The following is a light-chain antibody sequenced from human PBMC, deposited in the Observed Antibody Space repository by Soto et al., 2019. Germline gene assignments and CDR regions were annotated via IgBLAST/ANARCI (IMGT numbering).Light chain of an antibody. V-gene: IGKV1-5*03. CDR2: RAS. CDR1: QNVGAW. J-gene: IGKJ1*01. Sequence: DIQMTQFPSTLSASVGDRVTITCRASQNVGAWLAWYQQKPGKAPKVLISRASSLQGGVPSRFSGSGSGTEFTLTISSLQPNDLATYYCLQYNSYWTFGQGTKVEIK. CDR3: LQYNSYWT.